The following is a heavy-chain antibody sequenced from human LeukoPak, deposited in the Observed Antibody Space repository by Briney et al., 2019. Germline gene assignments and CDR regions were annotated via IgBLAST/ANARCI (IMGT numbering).Heavy chain of an antibody. Sequence: ASVKVSCKASGYTFTSYDVNWVRQATGQGLEWVGWMNPNSGNTGYAQKFQGRVTISRNTSITTAYMELSGLTSEDTAVYYCASYSGYAQWGQGTLVTVSS. V-gene: IGHV1-8*03. CDR3: ASYSGYAQ. CDR2: MNPNSGNT. J-gene: IGHJ4*02. D-gene: IGHD5-12*01. CDR1: GYTFTSYD.